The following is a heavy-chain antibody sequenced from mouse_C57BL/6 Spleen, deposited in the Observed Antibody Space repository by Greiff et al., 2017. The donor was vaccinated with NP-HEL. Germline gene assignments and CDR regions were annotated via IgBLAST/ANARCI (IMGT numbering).Heavy chain of an antibody. CDR1: GYTFTDYE. CDR2: IDPETGGT. V-gene: IGHV1-15*01. CDR3: TRPTVVAADY. Sequence: VQVVESGAELVRPGASVTLSCKASGYTFTDYEMHWVKQTPVHGLEWIGAIDPETGGTAYNQKFKGKAILTADKSSSTAYMELRSLTSEDSAVYYCTRPTVVAADYWGQGTTLTVSS. J-gene: IGHJ2*01. D-gene: IGHD1-1*01.